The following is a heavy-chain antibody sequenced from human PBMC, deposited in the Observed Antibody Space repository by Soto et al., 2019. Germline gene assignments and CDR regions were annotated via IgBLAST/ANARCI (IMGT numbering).Heavy chain of an antibody. Sequence: QVQLVQSGAEVKKPGASVKVSCQASGYTFTRYFMQWVRQAPGQGLEWMGLINPAGGTTSYAQQFQGRVTITRDTSTSTVYMELSSLRSEDTAVYYCARDGAVDYWGQGTLVTVSS. J-gene: IGHJ4*02. CDR3: ARDGAVDY. V-gene: IGHV1-46*01. CDR2: INPAGGTT. D-gene: IGHD1-26*01. CDR1: GYTFTRYF.